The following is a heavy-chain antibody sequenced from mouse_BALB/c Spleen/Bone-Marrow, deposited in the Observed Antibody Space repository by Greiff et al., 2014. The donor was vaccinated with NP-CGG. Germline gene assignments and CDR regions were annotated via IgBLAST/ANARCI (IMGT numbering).Heavy chain of an antibody. CDR2: ITKGGGST. V-gene: IGHV5-12*02. CDR3: ARQLAYAMDY. J-gene: IGHJ4*01. Sequence: DVHLVESGGGLVQPGGSLKLSCATSGFTFSDYYMYRVRQTPEKRLEWVAYITKGGGSTYYPDIVKGRFTISRDNAKNTLYLQMSRLKSEDTAMYYCARQLAYAMDYWGQGTSVTVSS. CDR1: GFTFSDYY. D-gene: IGHD4-1*01.